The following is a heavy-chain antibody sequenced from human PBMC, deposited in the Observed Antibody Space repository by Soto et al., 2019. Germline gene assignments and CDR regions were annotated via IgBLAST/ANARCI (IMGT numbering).Heavy chain of an antibody. D-gene: IGHD3-16*02. Sequence: QVQLVESGGGVVQPGRSLRLSCVGSEFTFSSYSMHWLRQTPGKGLEWLAIISYDGKNQDYAKSLKGRFTISRDNSKNTLYLQMNSLSPEDTAVYYCAKDRYVRGGWPKFYCFYCSGQGTLVTVTS. CDR3: AKDRYVRGGWPKFYCFYC. CDR2: ISYDGKNQ. CDR1: EFTFSSYS. V-gene: IGHV3-30*18. J-gene: IGHJ4*02.